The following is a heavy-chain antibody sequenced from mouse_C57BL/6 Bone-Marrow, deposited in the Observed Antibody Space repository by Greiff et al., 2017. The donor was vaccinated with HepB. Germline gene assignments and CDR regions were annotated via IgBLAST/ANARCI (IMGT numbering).Heavy chain of an antibody. Sequence: EVQLVESGAELVKPGASVKLSCTASGFNIKDYYMHWVKQRTEQGLEWIGRIDPEDGETKYAPKFQGKATITADTSSNTAYLQLSSLTSEDTAVYYCARYSTTVDLPYWYFDVWGTGTTVTVSS. CDR3: ARYSTTVDLPYWYFDV. CDR2: IDPEDGET. CDR1: GFNIKDYY. J-gene: IGHJ1*03. D-gene: IGHD1-1*01. V-gene: IGHV14-2*01.